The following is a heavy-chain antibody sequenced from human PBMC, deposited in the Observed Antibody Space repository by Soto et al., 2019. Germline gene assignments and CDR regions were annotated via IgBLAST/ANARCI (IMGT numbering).Heavy chain of an antibody. CDR2: LYYSGTT. CDR1: GGSISNYY. J-gene: IGHJ5*02. D-gene: IGHD3-10*01. Sequence: QVQLQESGAGLVKPSETLSLTCTVSGGSISNYYWSWIRQPPGKGLEWMGYLYYSGTTSYNPSLNGRVTMSVDTSKNQFSLKLNSVAAADTAVYYCARESYYGSGATVVGLWGQGTLVTVSS. CDR3: ARESYYGSGATVVGL. V-gene: IGHV4-59*01.